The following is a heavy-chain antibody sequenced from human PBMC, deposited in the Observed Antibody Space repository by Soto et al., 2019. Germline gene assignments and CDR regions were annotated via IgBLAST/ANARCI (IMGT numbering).Heavy chain of an antibody. J-gene: IGHJ4*02. Sequence: ASVKVSCKASGYTFSSYAMHWVRQAPGQRLEWMGWVNAGYGNTKSSQKFQDRVTISRDTSASTAYMELTSLRSEDTAVYYCARDTGDGTFDFWGQGTLVTVSS. CDR1: GYTFSSYA. D-gene: IGHD7-27*01. CDR3: ARDTGDGTFDF. CDR2: VNAGYGNT. V-gene: IGHV1-3*01.